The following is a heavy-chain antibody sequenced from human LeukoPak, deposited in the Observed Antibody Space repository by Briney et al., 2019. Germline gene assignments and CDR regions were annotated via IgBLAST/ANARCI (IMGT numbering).Heavy chain of an antibody. CDR1: GYTFTSYG. J-gene: IGHJ4*02. CDR3: ARDLQRRRGEYSPGVY. Sequence: GASVKVSCKASGYTFTSYGISWVRQAPGQGLEWMGWISAYNGNTNYAQKLQGRVTMTTDTSTSTAYMELRSLRSDDTAVYYCARDLQRRRGEYSPGVYWGQGTLVTVSS. D-gene: IGHD2-15*01. V-gene: IGHV1-18*01. CDR2: ISAYNGNT.